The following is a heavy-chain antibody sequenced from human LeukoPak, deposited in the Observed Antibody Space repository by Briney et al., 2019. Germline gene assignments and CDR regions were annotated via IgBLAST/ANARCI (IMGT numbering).Heavy chain of an antibody. J-gene: IGHJ4*02. CDR3: ARVSGSYPYYFDY. V-gene: IGHV4-61*01. CDR1: GGSVSSDSYY. CDR2: IYYSGST. D-gene: IGHD1-26*01. Sequence: SETLSLTCSVSGGSVSSDSYYWSWIRQPPGKGLEWIGYIYYSGSTNYNPSLKSRVIISIDTSKNQFSPKLSSVTAADTAVYYCARVSGSYPYYFDYWGQGTLVTVSS.